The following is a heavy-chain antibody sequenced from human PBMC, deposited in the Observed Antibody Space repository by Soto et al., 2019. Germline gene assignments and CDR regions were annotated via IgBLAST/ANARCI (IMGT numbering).Heavy chain of an antibody. V-gene: IGHV3-9*01. J-gene: IGHJ3*02. D-gene: IGHD2-15*01. CDR3: AKDPNPSLYCSGGSCYSRDAFDI. Sequence: GGSLRLSCAASGFTFDDYAMHWVRQAPGKGLEWVSGISWNSGSIGYADSVKGRFTISRDNAKNSLYLQMNSLRAEDTALYYCAKDPNPSLYCSGGSCYSRDAFDIWGQGTMVTVSS. CDR2: ISWNSGSI. CDR1: GFTFDDYA.